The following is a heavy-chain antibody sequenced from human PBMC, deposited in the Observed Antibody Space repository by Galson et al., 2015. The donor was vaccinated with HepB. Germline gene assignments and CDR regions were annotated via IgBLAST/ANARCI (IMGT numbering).Heavy chain of an antibody. CDR2: INWNGGGT. Sequence: SLRLSCAASGFTFDDYGMSWVRQAPGKGLEWVSGINWNGGGTGYADSVKGRFTISRHNAKSSLYLQMNSLRAEDTALYHCARVRRVMITFGGVIADDAFDIWGHGTMVTVSS. J-gene: IGHJ3*02. CDR3: ARVRRVMITFGGVIADDAFDI. V-gene: IGHV3-20*01. CDR1: GFTFDDYG. D-gene: IGHD3-16*02.